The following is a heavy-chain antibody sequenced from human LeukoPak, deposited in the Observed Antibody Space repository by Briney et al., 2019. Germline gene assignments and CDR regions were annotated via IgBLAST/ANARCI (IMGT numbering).Heavy chain of an antibody. CDR1: GGSITSTNY. V-gene: IGHV4-4*02. CDR2: VNLQGST. J-gene: IGHJ4*02. Sequence: SQTLSLTCGVSGGSITSTNYWTWVRQPPGKGLEWIGEVNLQGSTNYNPSLMGRVAISVDTSENHISLQLTSVTAADTAVYYCAREGGPYRPLDYSGQGALVTVSS. CDR3: AREGGPYRPLDY.